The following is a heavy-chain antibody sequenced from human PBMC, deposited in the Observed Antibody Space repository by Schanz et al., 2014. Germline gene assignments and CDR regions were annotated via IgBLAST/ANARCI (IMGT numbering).Heavy chain of an antibody. CDR3: ASPSGYSDYGTYFDF. V-gene: IGHV3-30-3*01. Sequence: GQLAESGGGLVQPGGSLRLSCAVSGFTVSSYAMHWVRQAPGKGLEWVALISNDGSIKYYADSVEGRFTISRDNSRNTLYLQMNSLRTEDTAVYYCASPSGYSDYGTYFDFWGQGTLVTVSS. J-gene: IGHJ4*02. CDR2: ISNDGSIK. CDR1: GFTVSSYA. D-gene: IGHD5-12*01.